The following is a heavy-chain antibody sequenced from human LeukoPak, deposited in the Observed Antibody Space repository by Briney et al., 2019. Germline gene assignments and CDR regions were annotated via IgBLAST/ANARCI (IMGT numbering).Heavy chain of an antibody. Sequence: GGSLRLSCAASGFTFSRYTMHWVRQAPGKGLEWVAVISYDGTNKYYVDSVKGRFTISRDNSKNTLSLQMSSLRAEDTAVYFCAKDAFRGYSYGYRVSMVWFDQWGQGILVTVSS. V-gene: IGHV3-30*04. CDR1: GFTFSRYT. J-gene: IGHJ5*02. CDR3: AKDAFRGYSYGYRVSMVWFDQ. D-gene: IGHD5-18*01. CDR2: ISYDGTNK.